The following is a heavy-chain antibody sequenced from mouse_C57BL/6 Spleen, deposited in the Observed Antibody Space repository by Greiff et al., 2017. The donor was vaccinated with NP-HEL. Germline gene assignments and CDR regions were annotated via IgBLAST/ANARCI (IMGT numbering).Heavy chain of an antibody. V-gene: IGHV1-9*01. CDR1: GYTFTGYW. CDR3: ARLTTVVSRLNYAMDY. CDR2: ILPGSGST. Sequence: QLQQSGAELMKPGASVKLSCKATGYTFTGYWIEWVKQRPGHGLEWIGEILPGSGSTNYNEKFKGKATFTADTSSNTAYMQLSSLTTEDSAIYYCARLTTVVSRLNYAMDYWGQGTSVTVSS. D-gene: IGHD1-1*01. J-gene: IGHJ4*01.